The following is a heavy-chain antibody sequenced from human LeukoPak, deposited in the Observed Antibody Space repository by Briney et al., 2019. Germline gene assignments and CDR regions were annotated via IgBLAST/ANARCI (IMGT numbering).Heavy chain of an antibody. Sequence: PGGSLRLSCAASGFSVSNTYMSWVRQAPGKGLEWVSIIYSGGNTYYEESVKGRFTISTYNSKNTLYLQMNRLRPEDTAMYYCARGTVTAPDYWGQATLVTVSS. J-gene: IGHJ4*02. CDR3: ARGTVTAPDY. V-gene: IGHV3-53*01. CDR1: GFSVSNTY. CDR2: IYSGGNT. D-gene: IGHD2-21*02.